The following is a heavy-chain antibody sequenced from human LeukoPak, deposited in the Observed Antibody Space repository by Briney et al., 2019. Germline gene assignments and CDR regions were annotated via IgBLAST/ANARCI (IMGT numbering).Heavy chain of an antibody. CDR3: AKGLRTGVGPYMGYHYYMGV. D-gene: IGHD3-16*01. CDR2: INDNGDGT. Sequence: GGSLRLSCAASGFTFSSYAMSWVRQAPGKGLKWVSTINDNGDGTYYADSVKGRFTISRDNSYNTVSLQMNSLRDEDTGVYYCAKGLRTGVGPYMGYHYYMGVWGKGATVTVSS. J-gene: IGHJ6*03. CDR1: GFTFSSYA. V-gene: IGHV3-23*01.